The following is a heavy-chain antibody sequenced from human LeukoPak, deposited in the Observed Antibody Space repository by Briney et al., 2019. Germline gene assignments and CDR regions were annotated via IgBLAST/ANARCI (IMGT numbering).Heavy chain of an antibody. J-gene: IGHJ3*02. Sequence: PSETLSLTCTVSGGSISSSSYYWGWIRQPPGRGLEWIGSIYYSGSSYYNPSLKSRVTISVDTSKNQFSLKLTSVTAADTALYSCARDLYSSRTNDAFVIWGQGTMVTVSS. CDR3: ARDLYSSRTNDAFVI. V-gene: IGHV4-39*07. CDR1: GGSISSSSYY. D-gene: IGHD6-13*01. CDR2: IYYSGSS.